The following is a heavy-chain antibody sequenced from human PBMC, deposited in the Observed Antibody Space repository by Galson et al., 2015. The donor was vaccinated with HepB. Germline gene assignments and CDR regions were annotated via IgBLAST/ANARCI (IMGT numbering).Heavy chain of an antibody. CDR1: GFTFSSYS. CDR2: ISSSSSYI. Sequence: SCAASGFTFSSYSMNWVRQAPGKGLEWVSSISSSSSYIYYADSVKGRFTISRDNAKNSLYLQMNSLRAEDTAVYYCASGYCSSTSCYLYYFDYWGQGTLVTVS. V-gene: IGHV3-21*01. J-gene: IGHJ4*02. D-gene: IGHD2-2*01. CDR3: ASGYCSSTSCYLYYFDY.